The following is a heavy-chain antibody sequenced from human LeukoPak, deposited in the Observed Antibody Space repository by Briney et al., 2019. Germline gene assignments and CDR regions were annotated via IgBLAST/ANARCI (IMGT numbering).Heavy chain of an antibody. Sequence: GGSLRLSCAASGFTFSSYWMSWVRQAPGKGLEWVANIKQDGSEKYYVGSVKGRFTISRDNAKNSLYLQMNSLRAEDTALYYCAKDIRAAAAGTFDYWGQGTLVTVSS. CDR3: AKDIRAAAAGTFDY. J-gene: IGHJ4*02. CDR2: IKQDGSEK. V-gene: IGHV3-7*03. D-gene: IGHD6-13*01. CDR1: GFTFSSYW.